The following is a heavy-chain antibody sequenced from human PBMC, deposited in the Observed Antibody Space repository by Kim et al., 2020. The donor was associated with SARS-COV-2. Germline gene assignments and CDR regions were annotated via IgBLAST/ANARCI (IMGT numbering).Heavy chain of an antibody. J-gene: IGHJ3*02. CDR1: GGSISGSTFY. D-gene: IGHD3-22*01. V-gene: IGHV4-39*02. Sequence: SETLSLTCTVSGGSISGSTFYWGWLRQPPGQGLAWIGHIFSGGTTYYTSSLKSRVTISVDTSKNHFSLELTSGTAADTAVYYCARLNYRDSRGHPLPFDIWEQGTMVTVSS. CDR3: ARLNYRDSRGHPLPFDI. CDR2: IFSGGTT.